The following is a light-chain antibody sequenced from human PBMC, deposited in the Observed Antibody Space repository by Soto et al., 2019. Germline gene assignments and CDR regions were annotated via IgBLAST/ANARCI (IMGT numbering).Light chain of an antibody. J-gene: IGKJ2*01. V-gene: IGKV3-15*01. CDR3: QQYNYWYT. CDR2: GAS. Sequence: EIVMMQSPATLSVSPGERATLSCRASQSVSSNLAWYQQKPGQAPRLLIYGASTRATGIPARFSGSGSGTEFTLTISSLQSEDFAVYYCQQYNYWYTFGQGTKREIK. CDR1: QSVSSN.